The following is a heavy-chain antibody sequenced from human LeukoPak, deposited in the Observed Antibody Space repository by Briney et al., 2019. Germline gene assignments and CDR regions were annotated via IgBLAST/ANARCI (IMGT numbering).Heavy chain of an antibody. V-gene: IGHV4-4*02. CDR1: SDSISSSNW. D-gene: IGHD5-18*01. CDR3: ARDLADSYGQGAFDY. CDR2: IYHSGST. Sequence: SGTLSLTCVVSSDSISSSNWWTWVRQSPGKGLEWLGEIYHSGSTKYNPSLRSRVTMSVDKSKNQFSLRLNSVTAADTAVYYCARDLADSYGQGAFDYWGQGTLVTVSS. J-gene: IGHJ4*02.